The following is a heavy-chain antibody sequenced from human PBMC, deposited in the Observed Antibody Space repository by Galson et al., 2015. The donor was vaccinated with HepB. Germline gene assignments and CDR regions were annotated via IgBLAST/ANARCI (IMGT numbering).Heavy chain of an antibody. J-gene: IGHJ4*02. V-gene: IGHV3-21*01. CDR1: GFTFSSYS. CDR2: ISSSSSYI. CDR3: ARETGDRGATNFDY. D-gene: IGHD1-26*01. Sequence: SLRLSCAVSGFTFSSYSMNWVRQAPGKGLEWVSSISSSSSYIYYADSVKGRFTISRDNAKNSLYLQMNSLRAEDTAVYYCARETGDRGATNFDYWGQGTLVTVSS.